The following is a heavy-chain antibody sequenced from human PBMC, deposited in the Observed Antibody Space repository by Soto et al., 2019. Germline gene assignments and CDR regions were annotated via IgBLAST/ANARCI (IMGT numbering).Heavy chain of an antibody. CDR2: IYDTGISGYTPST. D-gene: IGHD6-19*01. Sequence: SETLSLTCTVSGGSITSSYWSWIRRPPGKGLEWIAYIYDTGISGYTPSTSYNPSLKSRVTMSVDTSKSQFSLKLTSVTAADTRGCDRQRGDDACFYYGWVVWGQGITDTV. V-gene: IGHV4-59*01. CDR3: QRGDDACFYYGWVV. CDR1: GGSITSSY. J-gene: IGHJ6*02.